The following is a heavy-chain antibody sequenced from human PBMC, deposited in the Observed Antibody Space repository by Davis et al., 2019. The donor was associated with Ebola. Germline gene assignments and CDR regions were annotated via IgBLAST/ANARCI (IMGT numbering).Heavy chain of an antibody. V-gene: IGHV1-2*02. J-gene: IGHJ6*03. CDR3: ARFVSWRNSGSPLIPYYYYMDV. D-gene: IGHD1-26*01. CDR1: GYTFTGYY. Sequence: ASVKVSCKASGYTFTGYYMHWVRQAPGQGLEWMGWINPNSGGTNYAQKFQGRVTMTRDTSISTAYMELSRLRSDDTAVYYCARFVSWRNSGSPLIPYYYYMDVWGKGTTVTVSS. CDR2: INPNSGGT.